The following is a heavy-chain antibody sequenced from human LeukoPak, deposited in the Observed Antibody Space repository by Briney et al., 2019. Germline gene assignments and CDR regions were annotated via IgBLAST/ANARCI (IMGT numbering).Heavy chain of an antibody. CDR3: ARDRVQDYYDSSGYYHYYYYGMDV. D-gene: IGHD3-22*01. Sequence: PGGSLRLSCAASGFTFSGYGMSWVRQAPGMGLEWVAAISGAGTGTYYADPVKGRFSISRDNSKNTVFLQMSSLRAEDTAVYYCARDRVQDYYDSSGYYHYYYYGMDVWGQGTTVTVSS. CDR1: GFTFSGYG. J-gene: IGHJ6*02. CDR2: ISGAGTGT. V-gene: IGHV3-23*01.